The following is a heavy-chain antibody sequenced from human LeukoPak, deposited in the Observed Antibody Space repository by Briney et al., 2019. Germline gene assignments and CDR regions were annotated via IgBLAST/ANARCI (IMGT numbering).Heavy chain of an antibody. CDR1: EYSFTSYW. V-gene: IGHV5-51*01. CDR3: ARLGYCNGGSCYSGGILLDP. D-gene: IGHD2-15*01. CDR2: IYPGDSDT. Sequence: GASLKISCKGSEYSFTSYWIGWVRQMPGKGLEWMGIIYPGDSDTRYNPSFQGQVTISADKSISTAYLQWSSLKASDTAMYYCARLGYCNGGSCYSGGILLDPWGQGTLVTVSS. J-gene: IGHJ5*02.